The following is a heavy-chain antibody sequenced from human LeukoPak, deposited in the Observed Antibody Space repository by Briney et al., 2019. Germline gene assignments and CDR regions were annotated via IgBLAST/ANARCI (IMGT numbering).Heavy chain of an antibody. Sequence: RPGGSLRLSCAASGFTFSSYAMSWVRQAPGKGLEWVSTISNSGGNTYYADSVKGRFTISRDNSKNTLYLQMNSLRAEDTAVYYCAKDEMNGCSRTSCTAFDIWGQGTMVTVSS. CDR1: GFTFSSYA. V-gene: IGHV3-23*01. CDR2: ISNSGGNT. J-gene: IGHJ3*02. D-gene: IGHD2-2*01. CDR3: AKDEMNGCSRTSCTAFDI.